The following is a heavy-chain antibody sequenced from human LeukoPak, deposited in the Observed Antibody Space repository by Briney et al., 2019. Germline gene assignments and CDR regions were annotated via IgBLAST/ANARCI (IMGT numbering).Heavy chain of an antibody. CDR2: INDNGAGT. J-gene: IGHJ6*02. CDR3: ARAIRTPLFGYYYYGMDV. D-gene: IGHD3-16*01. CDR1: GFTFSSYA. Sequence: PGGSLRLSCAASGFTFSSYAMSWARQAPGKGLKWVSTINDNGAGTYYADSVKGRSTISRDNSYNTVSLQMNSLRDEDTAVYYCARAIRTPLFGYYYYGMDVWGQGTTVTVSS. V-gene: IGHV3-23*01.